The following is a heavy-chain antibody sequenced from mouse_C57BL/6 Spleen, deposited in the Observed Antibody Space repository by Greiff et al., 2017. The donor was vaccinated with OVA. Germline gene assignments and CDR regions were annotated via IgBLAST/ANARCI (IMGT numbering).Heavy chain of an antibody. D-gene: IGHD2-4*01. Sequence: QVQLQQSGAELVRPGTSVKMSCKASGYTFTNYWIGWAKQRPGHGLEWIGDIYPGGGYTNYNEKFKGKATLTADKSSSTAYMQFSSLTSEDSAIYYCARGGDYDEHYFDYWGQGTTLTVSS. V-gene: IGHV1-63*01. CDR2: IYPGGGYT. CDR3: ARGGDYDEHYFDY. J-gene: IGHJ2*01. CDR1: GYTFTNYW.